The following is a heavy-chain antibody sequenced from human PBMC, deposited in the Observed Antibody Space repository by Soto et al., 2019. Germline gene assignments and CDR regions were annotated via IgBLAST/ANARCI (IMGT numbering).Heavy chain of an antibody. CDR2: ISVYNGDT. CDR1: GYTSTAYG. V-gene: IGHV1-18*01. CDR3: AGDKIVVPWQGPQPVAMDV. Sequence: AAVKVSCKDSGYTSTAYGVSWVRQAPGQGLDCIGWISVYNGDTKYAQKLQGRVTMTTDTSTNTAYMELRSLRSDDTAVYYCAGDKIVVPWQGPQPVAMDVWGQGTTVTVSS. J-gene: IGHJ6*02. D-gene: IGHD3-22*01.